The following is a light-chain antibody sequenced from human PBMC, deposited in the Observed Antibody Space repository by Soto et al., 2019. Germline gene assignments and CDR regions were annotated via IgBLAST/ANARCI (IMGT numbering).Light chain of an antibody. CDR2: DTS. J-gene: IGKJ1*01. CDR3: QEYNNWLWT. Sequence: EIVMSQSLDTVSVSPDEGAELSCRASQSVGSRVAWYQQKFGQPPRLLIYDTSPRANGIPDRFSGSGSVTDFTLTISSLQSEDFAVYYCQEYNNWLWTFGQGSMVDVK. CDR1: QSVGSR. V-gene: IGKV3-15*01.